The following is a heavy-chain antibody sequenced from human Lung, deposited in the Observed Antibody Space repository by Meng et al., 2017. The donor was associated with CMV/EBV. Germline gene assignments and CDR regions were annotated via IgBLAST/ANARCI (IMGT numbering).Heavy chain of an antibody. CDR3: AKDGRYCSSTSCYLIPTYSYYYGMDV. V-gene: IGHV3-23*01. CDR2: ISGRGGST. J-gene: IGHJ6*02. Sequence: GGSLRLXCAASGFTFSSYAMSWVRKAPGKGLEWVSAISGRGGSTYYADPVKGQFTFSRDNSKNTLYLQMNSLRAEDTAVYYCAKDGRYCSSTSCYLIPTYSYYYGMDVXDQGXTVTVSS. D-gene: IGHD2-2*01. CDR1: GFTFSSYA.